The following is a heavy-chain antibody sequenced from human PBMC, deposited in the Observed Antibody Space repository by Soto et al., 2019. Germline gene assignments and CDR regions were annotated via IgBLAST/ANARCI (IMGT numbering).Heavy chain of an antibody. J-gene: IGHJ5*02. CDR2: IYPGDSDT. CDR3: ARHISEWQQLGGRFDP. V-gene: IGHV5-51*01. CDR1: GYSFSRYW. D-gene: IGHD6-13*01. Sequence: GESLKISCKGSGYSFSRYWIGWVRQMPGKGLEWMGIIYPGDSDTRYSPSFQGQVTISADKSISTAYLQWSSLKASDTAMYYCARHISEWQQLGGRFDPWGQGTLVTVSS.